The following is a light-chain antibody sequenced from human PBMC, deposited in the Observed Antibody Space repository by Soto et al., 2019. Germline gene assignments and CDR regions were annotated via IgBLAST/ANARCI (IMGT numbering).Light chain of an antibody. V-gene: IGKV1-39*01. Sequence: DIQMTQSPSSLSASVGDRVTITCRASQSISNYLNWYQQTSGKAPNLLIYAASSLQGGVPSRFSGSGSGTDFTLTISSLQAEDFATYYCQQTYSIPWTFGQGTKVEFK. CDR1: QSISNY. J-gene: IGKJ1*01. CDR2: AAS. CDR3: QQTYSIPWT.